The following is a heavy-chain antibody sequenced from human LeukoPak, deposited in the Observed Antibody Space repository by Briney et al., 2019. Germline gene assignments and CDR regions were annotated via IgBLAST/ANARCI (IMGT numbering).Heavy chain of an antibody. CDR2: SNPISGGT. CDR3: TRESRREGYNPAYYYYYYMDV. D-gene: IGHD5-24*01. V-gene: IGHV1-2*02. Sequence: GASVKVSCKASRYTFTGYYMDWVRQAPGRGLEWMGWSNPISGGTNYAQKFQGRVTISVDTSKNQFSLRLSSVTSADTAVYYCTRESRREGYNPAYYYYYYMDVWGKGTTVTVSS. J-gene: IGHJ6*03. CDR1: RYTFTGYY.